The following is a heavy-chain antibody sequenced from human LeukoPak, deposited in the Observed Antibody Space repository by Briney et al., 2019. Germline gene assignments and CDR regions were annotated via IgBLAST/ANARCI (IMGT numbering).Heavy chain of an antibody. J-gene: IGHJ4*02. CDR3: ATRPIDDGDYRYFDY. CDR2: IKSKSGGGAR. D-gene: IGHD4-17*01. V-gene: IGHV3-15*01. Sequence: PGGSLRLSCAASGFTFSHAWMRWVRQASGKGLEGVGRIKSKSGGGARDYAGSVEGRFTISSGDSKNALYLQMNSLKTDDTAVYYCATRPIDDGDYRYFDYWGQGALVTVSS. CDR1: GFTFSHAW.